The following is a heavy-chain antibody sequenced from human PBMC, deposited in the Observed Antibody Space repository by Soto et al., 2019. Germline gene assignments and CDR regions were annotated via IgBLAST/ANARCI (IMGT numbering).Heavy chain of an antibody. Sequence: PWESLKITCKASDYSFTSYWIAWVRQMPGQGLELMGIIYPSDSDTRYSPSFQGQVSISADKSITTAYLQWTRLRSSDTAIYYCARGRVASRTFDYWGQGALVTVSS. D-gene: IGHD3-3*01. CDR3: ARGRVASRTFDY. CDR1: DYSFTSYW. CDR2: IYPSDSDT. J-gene: IGHJ4*02. V-gene: IGHV5-51*01.